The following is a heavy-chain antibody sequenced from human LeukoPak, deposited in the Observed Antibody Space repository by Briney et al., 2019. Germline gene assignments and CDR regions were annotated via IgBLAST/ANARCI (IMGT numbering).Heavy chain of an antibody. V-gene: IGHV3-30*18. D-gene: IGHD3-10*01. Sequence: PGGSLRLSCAASGFTFSTYGMHWVRQAPGKGLEWVAVISYDGRNKYYPDSVKGRFTFTKDNSKNTLYLQINSLRAEDTAVYYCAKDGDYYGSGSKGYYFDYWGQGTLVTVSS. CDR2: ISYDGRNK. J-gene: IGHJ4*02. CDR1: GFTFSTYG. CDR3: AKDGDYYGSGSKGYYFDY.